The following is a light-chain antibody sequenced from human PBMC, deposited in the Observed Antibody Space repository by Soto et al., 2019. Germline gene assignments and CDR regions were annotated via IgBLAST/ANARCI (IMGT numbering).Light chain of an antibody. V-gene: IGKV1-5*03. Sequence: DIQMTQSPSTLSASVGDRVTITCRASQSISSWFAWYQQKPGKAPNLLIYKASSLESGVQSRFSGSGSGTEFTLTISSLQPDDFATYYCQQYNSYPLTFGGGTKVEIK. CDR3: QQYNSYPLT. CDR1: QSISSW. J-gene: IGKJ4*01. CDR2: KAS.